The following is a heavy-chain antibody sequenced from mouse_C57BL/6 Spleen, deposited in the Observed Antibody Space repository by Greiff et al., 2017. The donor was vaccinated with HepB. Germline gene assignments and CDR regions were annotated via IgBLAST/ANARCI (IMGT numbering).Heavy chain of an antibody. V-gene: IGHV5-17*01. CDR2: ISSGSSTI. J-gene: IGHJ3*01. CDR1: GFTFSDYG. Sequence: DVKLVESGGGLVKPGGSLKLSCAASGFTFSDYGMHWVRQAPEKGLEWVAYISSGSSTIYYADTVKGRFTISRDNAKNTLFLQMTSLRSEDTAMYYCARTEGWFAYWGQGTLVTVSA. CDR3: ARTEGWFAY.